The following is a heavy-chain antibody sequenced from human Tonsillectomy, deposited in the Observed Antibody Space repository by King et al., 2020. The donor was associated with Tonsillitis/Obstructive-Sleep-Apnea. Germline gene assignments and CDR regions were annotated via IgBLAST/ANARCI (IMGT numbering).Heavy chain of an antibody. J-gene: IGHJ4*02. CDR2: INPSSAVT. V-gene: IGHV1-46*01. CDR3: ARDDVVGRYIDS. CDR1: GYTFTKYY. D-gene: IGHD1-14*01. Sequence: QLVQSGAEVKTPGASVKVSCKASGYTFTKYYIHWVRQARGQGLEWVGIINPSSAVTTDAQKFQGRVTMTSDTSASTVYLELSSLRSGDTAMYYCARDDVVGRYIDSWGQGTLVTVSS.